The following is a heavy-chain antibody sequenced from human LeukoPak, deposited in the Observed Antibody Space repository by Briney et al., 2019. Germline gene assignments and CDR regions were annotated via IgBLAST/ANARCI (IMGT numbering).Heavy chain of an antibody. Sequence: GGSLRLSCAASGLTFSNAWMSWVRQAPGKGLEWVGRIKSKTDGGTTDYAAPVKGRFTISRDDSKNTLYLQMNSLKTEDTAVYYCTTAPGIAVAGTFARFDYWGQGTLVTVSS. CDR3: TTAPGIAVAGTFARFDY. V-gene: IGHV3-15*01. J-gene: IGHJ4*02. D-gene: IGHD6-19*01. CDR1: GLTFSNAW. CDR2: IKSKTDGGTT.